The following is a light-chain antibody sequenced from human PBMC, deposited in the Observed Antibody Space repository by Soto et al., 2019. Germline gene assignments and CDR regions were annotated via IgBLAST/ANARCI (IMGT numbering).Light chain of an antibody. CDR1: QSVSSY. V-gene: IGKV3-11*01. CDR3: QQYNNWPRT. J-gene: IGKJ1*01. CDR2: DAS. Sequence: EIVLTQSPATLSLSPGERAPLSCRASQSVSSYLAWYQQKPGQAPRLLIYDASNRATGIPARFSGSGSGTEFTLTINSLQSEDFAVYYCQQYNNWPRTFGQGTKVDIK.